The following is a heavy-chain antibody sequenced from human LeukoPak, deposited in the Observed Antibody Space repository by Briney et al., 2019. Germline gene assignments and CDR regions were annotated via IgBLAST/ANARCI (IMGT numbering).Heavy chain of an antibody. CDR1: GYTFTSYG. D-gene: IGHD2-15*01. J-gene: IGHJ6*02. CDR3: AREREIVVVVAATHYYYGMDV. V-gene: IGHV1-18*01. Sequence: RGASVKVSCKASGYTFTSYGISWVRQAPGQGLEWMGWISSYNGNTNYAQKLQGKVTMTTDTSTSTAYMELRSLRSDDTAVYYCAREREIVVVVAATHYYYGMDVWGQGTTVTVSS. CDR2: ISSYNGNT.